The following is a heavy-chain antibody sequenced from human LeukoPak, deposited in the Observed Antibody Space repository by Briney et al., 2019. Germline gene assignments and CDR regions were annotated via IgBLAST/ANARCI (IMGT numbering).Heavy chain of an antibody. CDR2: IYSGGNT. D-gene: IGHD3-10*01. CDR3: AKYSYGSGTSFDP. J-gene: IGHJ5*02. Sequence: GGSLRLSCAASGFTVSSNYMSWVRQAPGKGLEWVSVIYSGGNTYYADSVKGRFTISRDNSKNTLYLQMNSLRAEDTAVYYCAKYSYGSGTSFDPWGQGTLVTVSS. CDR1: GFTVSSNY. V-gene: IGHV3-53*01.